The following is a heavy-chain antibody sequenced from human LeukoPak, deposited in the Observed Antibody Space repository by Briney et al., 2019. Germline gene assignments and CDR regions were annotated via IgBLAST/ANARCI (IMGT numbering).Heavy chain of an antibody. Sequence: SETLSLTCAVYGGSFSGYYWSWIRQPPGKGLEWIGEINHRGSTNYNPSLKSRVTISVDTSKNQFSLKLSSVTAADTAVYYCARPKTYDYVWGSYRSNWFDPWGQGTLVTVSS. D-gene: IGHD3-16*02. V-gene: IGHV4-34*01. CDR1: GGSFSGYY. J-gene: IGHJ5*02. CDR3: ARPKTYDYVWGSYRSNWFDP. CDR2: INHRGST.